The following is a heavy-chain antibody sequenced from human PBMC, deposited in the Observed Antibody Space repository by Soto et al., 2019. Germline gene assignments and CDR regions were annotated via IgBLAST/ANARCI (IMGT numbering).Heavy chain of an antibody. CDR2: IHGDGGKI. CDR3: ARDFYGGYTYGPGDY. J-gene: IGHJ4*02. Sequence: GGSLRLSCAASGFMFSAYWMSWVRQAPGKGLEWVANIHGDGGKIYYVDSVKGRFTISRDNARRSLYLQMNSLRAEDTAVYYCARDFYGGYTYGPGDYWGQGALVTVSS. CDR1: GFMFSAYW. V-gene: IGHV3-7*01. D-gene: IGHD5-18*01.